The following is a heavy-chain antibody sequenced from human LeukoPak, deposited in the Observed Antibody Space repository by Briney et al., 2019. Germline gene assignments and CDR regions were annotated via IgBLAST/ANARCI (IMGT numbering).Heavy chain of an antibody. CDR1: GFTFSSYE. V-gene: IGHV3-48*03. CDR3: ARAPNWNGGFDY. CDR2: ISSSGSTI. Sequence: GGSLRLSCAASGFTFSSYEMNWVRQAPGKGLVWVSYISSSGSTIYYADSVKGRFTISRDNAKNSLYLQMNSLRAEDTAVYYCARAPNWNGGFDYWGQGTLVTVSS. D-gene: IGHD1-1*01. J-gene: IGHJ4*02.